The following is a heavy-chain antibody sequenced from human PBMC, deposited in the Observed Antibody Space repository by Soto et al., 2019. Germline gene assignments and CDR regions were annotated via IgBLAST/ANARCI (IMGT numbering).Heavy chain of an antibody. CDR3: AREVSGYDILTGPHGWFDP. Sequence: SVKVSCKAAGGTFSSYAISCVRQAPGQGLEWMGGIIPIFGTANYAQKFQGRVTITADKSTSTAYMELSSLRSEDTAVYYCAREVSGYDILTGPHGWFDPWGQGTLVTVSS. CDR2: IIPIFGTA. J-gene: IGHJ5*02. V-gene: IGHV1-69*06. D-gene: IGHD3-9*01. CDR1: GGTFSSYA.